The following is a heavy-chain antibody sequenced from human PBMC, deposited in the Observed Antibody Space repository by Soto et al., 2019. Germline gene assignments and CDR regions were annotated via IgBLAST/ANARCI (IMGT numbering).Heavy chain of an antibody. V-gene: IGHV3-15*01. CDR1: VFTGSNAW. Sequence: GSLRLSGATSVFTGSNAWMAWVRQAPGKGLEWVGRIKSIADGGTTNYAAPVKGRFSISRHDSENTLYLQMNSLRVEDTGIYYCHTPHGRNAFDIWGPGTVVTVSS. D-gene: IGHD2-8*01. J-gene: IGHJ3*02. CDR2: IKSIADGGTT. CDR3: HTPHGRNAFDI.